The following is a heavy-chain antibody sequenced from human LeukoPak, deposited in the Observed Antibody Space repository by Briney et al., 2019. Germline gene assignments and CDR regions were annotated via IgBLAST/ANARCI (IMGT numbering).Heavy chain of an antibody. CDR1: GGSISNYY. CDR3: ARASNSSSGRGLDY. CDR2: IYTSGST. V-gene: IGHV4-4*07. J-gene: IGHJ4*02. Sequence: SETLSLTCTVSGGSISNYYWSWIRQPAGKGLEWIGRIYTSGSTNYNPSLRSRVTMSVDTSKNQFSLELSSVTAADTAMYYCARASNSSSGRGLDYWGQGTLVTVSS. D-gene: IGHD6-13*01.